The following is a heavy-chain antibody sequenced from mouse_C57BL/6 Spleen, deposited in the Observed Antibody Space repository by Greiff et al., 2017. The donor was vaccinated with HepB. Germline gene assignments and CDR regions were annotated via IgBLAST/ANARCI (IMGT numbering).Heavy chain of an antibody. D-gene: IGHD1-1*01. CDR2: IWRGGST. V-gene: IGHV2-5*01. J-gene: IGHJ4*01. CDR1: GFSLTSYG. Sequence: QVQLQQSGPGLVQPSQSLSITCTASGFSLTSYGVHWVRQSPGKGLEWLGVIWRGGSTDYNAAFMSRLSITKDNSKSQVFFKMNSLQADDTAIYYCAKKNYYGSSYWAMGYWGQGTSVTFSS. CDR3: AKKNYYGSSYWAMGY.